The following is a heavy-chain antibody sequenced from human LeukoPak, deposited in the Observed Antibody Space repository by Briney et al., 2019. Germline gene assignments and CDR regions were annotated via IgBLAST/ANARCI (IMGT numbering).Heavy chain of an antibody. CDR3: ARGGVIPFDY. D-gene: IGHD3-10*01. CDR1: GGSISSYY. CDR2: TYYSGST. J-gene: IGHJ4*02. Sequence: SETLSLTCTVSGGSISSYYWSWIRQPPGKGLEWIGYTYYSGSTNYNPSLKSRVTISVDTSKNQFSLKLSSVTAADTAVYYCARGGVIPFDYWGRGTLVTVSS. V-gene: IGHV4-59*01.